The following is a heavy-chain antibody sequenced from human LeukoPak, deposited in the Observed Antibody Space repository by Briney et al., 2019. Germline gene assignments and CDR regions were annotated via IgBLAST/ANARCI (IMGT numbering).Heavy chain of an antibody. CDR2: ISYDGSNK. D-gene: IGHD3-10*01. Sequence: GGSLRLSCAASGFTFSSYGMHWVRQAPGRGLEWVAVISYDGSNKYYADSVKGRFTISRDNSKNTLYLQMNSLRAEDTAVYYCAKDPEDYYGSGSYVDYWGQGTLVTVSS. CDR3: AKDPEDYYGSGSYVDY. V-gene: IGHV3-30*18. J-gene: IGHJ4*02. CDR1: GFTFSSYG.